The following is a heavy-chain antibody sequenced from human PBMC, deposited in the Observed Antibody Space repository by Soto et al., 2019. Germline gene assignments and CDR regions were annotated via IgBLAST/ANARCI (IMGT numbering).Heavy chain of an antibody. CDR2: IIPILGIA. V-gene: IGHV1-69*02. CDR3: ASVYTADDDDAFDT. Sequence: QVQLVQSGAEVKKPGSSVKVSCKASGGTFSSYTISWVRQAPGQGLEWMGRIIPILGIANYAQRFQGRVTNTAVKSTSTDYMEMRSLISEDTAVYQCASVYTADDDDAFDTWGQGTMVTVSS. J-gene: IGHJ3*02. D-gene: IGHD1-1*01. CDR1: GGTFSSYT.